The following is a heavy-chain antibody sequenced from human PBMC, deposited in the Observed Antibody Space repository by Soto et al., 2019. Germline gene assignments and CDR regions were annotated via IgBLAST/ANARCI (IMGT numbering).Heavy chain of an antibody. CDR1: GISFNNAW. CDR2: IKSYSDGGTT. D-gene: IGHD3-3*01. V-gene: IGHV3-15*01. CDR3: SCRVGPTYYYGMDV. Sequence: GGSLRLSCAASGISFNNAWMTWVRQAPGKGLEWIGRIKSYSDGGTTDYAAAVKDRVTLSRDDAKSMVYLQMNSLKIEDTGVYYCSCRVGPTYYYGMDVWGQGTAVTVS. J-gene: IGHJ6*02.